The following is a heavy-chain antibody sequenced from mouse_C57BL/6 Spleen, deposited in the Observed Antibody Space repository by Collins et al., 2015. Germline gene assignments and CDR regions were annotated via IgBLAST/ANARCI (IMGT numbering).Heavy chain of an antibody. CDR2: IHPSDSDT. V-gene: IGHV1-74*01. J-gene: IGHJ3*01. CDR1: GYTFTSYW. Sequence: QVQLQQPGAELVKPGASVKVSCKASGYTFTSYWMHWVKQRPGQGLEWIGRIHPSDSDTNYNQKFKGKATSTVDKSSSTAYMQLSSLTSKDSAVYYCATAWFAYWGQGTLVTVSA. CDR3: ATAWFAY.